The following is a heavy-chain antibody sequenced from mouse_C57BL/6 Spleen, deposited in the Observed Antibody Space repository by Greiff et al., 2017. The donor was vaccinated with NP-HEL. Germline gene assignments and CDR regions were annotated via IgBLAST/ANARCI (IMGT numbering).Heavy chain of an antibody. CDR1: GYTFTDYY. D-gene: IGHD2-10*02. J-gene: IGHJ4*01. CDR3: AYGNHAMDY. CDR2: INPNNGGT. V-gene: IGHV1-26*01. Sequence: EVQLQQSGPELVKPGASVKISCKASGYTFTDYYMNWVKQSHGKSLEWIGDINPNNGGTSYNQKFKGKATLTVDKSSSTAYMELRSLTSEDSAVYYCAYGNHAMDYWGQGTSVTVSS.